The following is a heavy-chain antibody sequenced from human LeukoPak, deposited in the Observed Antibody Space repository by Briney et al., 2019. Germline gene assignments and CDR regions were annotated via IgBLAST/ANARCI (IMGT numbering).Heavy chain of an antibody. CDR3: ARDNYGALTTDY. V-gene: IGHV3-21*01. CDR2: ISSSSSYI. CDR1: GFTFSSYS. D-gene: IGHD4-17*01. Sequence: GGSLRLSCAASGFTFSSYSMNWVRQAPGKGLEWVSSISSSSSYIYYADSVKGRFTISRDNAKNPLYLQMNSLRAEDTAVYTCARDNYGALTTDYWGQGTLVSVSS. J-gene: IGHJ4*02.